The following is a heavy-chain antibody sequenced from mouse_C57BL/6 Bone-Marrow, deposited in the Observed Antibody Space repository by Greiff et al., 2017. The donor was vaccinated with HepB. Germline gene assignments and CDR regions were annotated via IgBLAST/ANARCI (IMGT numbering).Heavy chain of an antibody. D-gene: IGHD2-4*01. CDR2: IRTGGGT. J-gene: IGHJ4*01. Sequence: VMLVESGPGLVAPSQSLSITCTVSGFSLTSYAISWVRQPPGKGLEWLGVIRTGGGTNYNSALKSRLSISKDNSKSQVFLKMNSLQTDDTARYYCARRDYDYPYAMDYWGQGTSVTVSS. CDR1: GFSLTSYA. V-gene: IGHV2-9-1*01. CDR3: ARRDYDYPYAMDY.